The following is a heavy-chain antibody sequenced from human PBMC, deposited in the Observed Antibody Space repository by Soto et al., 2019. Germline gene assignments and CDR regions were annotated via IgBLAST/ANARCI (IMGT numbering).Heavy chain of an antibody. CDR1: GFTFSNAW. V-gene: IGHV3-15*01. Sequence: EVQLVESGGGLVKPGGSLRLSCAASGFTFSNAWMSWVRQAPGKGLEWFGRIKSKTDGGTTDYAAPVKGRFTISRDDSKTTLYLQMNSLKTEDTAVYYCKRDGSGSYDWGQGTLVTVSS. CDR2: IKSKTDGGTT. CDR3: KRDGSGSYD. J-gene: IGHJ4*02. D-gene: IGHD3-10*01.